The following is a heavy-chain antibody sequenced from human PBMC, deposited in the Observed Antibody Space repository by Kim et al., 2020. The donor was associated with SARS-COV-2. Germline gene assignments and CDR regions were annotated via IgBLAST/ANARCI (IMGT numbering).Heavy chain of an antibody. CDR3: ATYDLPSGD. D-gene: IGHD2-15*01. V-gene: IGHV3-7*03. Sequence: GSEKFYVDSMKGRFTISRGNAKNSLYLQLNSLRVEDTAIYYGATYDLPSGDWGQGTLVTVSS. CDR2: GSEK. J-gene: IGHJ4*02.